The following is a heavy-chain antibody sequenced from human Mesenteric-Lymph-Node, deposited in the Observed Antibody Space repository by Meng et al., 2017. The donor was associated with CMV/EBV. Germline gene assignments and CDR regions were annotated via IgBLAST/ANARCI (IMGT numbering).Heavy chain of an antibody. CDR3: AKDFYYYDSSGYFDY. J-gene: IGHJ4*02. CDR1: GFTFSNYW. D-gene: IGHD3-22*01. CDR2: INTDGTTT. V-gene: IGHV3-74*01. Sequence: GGSLRLSCAASGFTFSNYWMHWARQAPGKGLVWVSRINTDGTTTSYADSVKGRFTISRDNAKNTLYLQMNSLRAEDTALYYCAKDFYYYDSSGYFDYWGQGTLVTVSS.